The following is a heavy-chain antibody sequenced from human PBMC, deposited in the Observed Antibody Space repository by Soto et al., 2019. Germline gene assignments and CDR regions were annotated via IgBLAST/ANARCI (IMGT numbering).Heavy chain of an antibody. Sequence: GASVKVSCKASGYTFTGYYMHWVRQAPGQGLEWMGWINPNSGGSTSYAQKFQGRVTMTRDTSTSTVYMELGSLRSEDTAVYYCARVYPSDTRYGYVGNNWFDPWGQGTLVTVSS. CDR3: ARVYPSDTRYGYVGNNWFDP. V-gene: IGHV1-46*03. CDR1: GYTFTGYY. CDR2: INPNSGGST. J-gene: IGHJ5*02. D-gene: IGHD5-18*01.